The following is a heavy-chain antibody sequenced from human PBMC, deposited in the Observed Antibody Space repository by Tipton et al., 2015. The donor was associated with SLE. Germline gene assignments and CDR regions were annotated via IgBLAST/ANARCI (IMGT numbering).Heavy chain of an antibody. Sequence: SLRLSCVGSGFPFGSYAIHWVRQAPGKGLEWVAVIWYDGNYKFYADSVKGRFTISRDNPKNTVYLQMNRLRAEDTAVYYCAKDKLVSPHYFDSWGPGTLVTVTS. V-gene: IGHV3-33*06. J-gene: IGHJ4*02. CDR2: IWYDGNYK. CDR1: GFPFGSYA. D-gene: IGHD1-7*01. CDR3: AKDKLVSPHYFDS.